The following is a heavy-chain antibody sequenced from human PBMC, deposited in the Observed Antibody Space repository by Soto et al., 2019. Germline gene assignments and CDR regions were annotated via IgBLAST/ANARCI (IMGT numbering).Heavy chain of an antibody. V-gene: IGHV4-31*03. CDR1: GGSISSGGYY. CDR2: IYYSGST. J-gene: IGHJ4*02. Sequence: SETLSLTCTVSGGSISSGGYYWSWIRQHPGKGLEWIGYIYYSGSTYYNPSLKSRVTISVDTSKNQFSLKLSSVTAADTAVYYCAGWDYYDSGGYYYPFDYWGQGTRVTVSS. D-gene: IGHD3-22*01. CDR3: AGWDYYDSGGYYYPFDY.